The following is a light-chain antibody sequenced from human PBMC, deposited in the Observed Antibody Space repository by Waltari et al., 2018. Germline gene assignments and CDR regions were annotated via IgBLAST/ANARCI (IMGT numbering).Light chain of an antibody. CDR2: DVN. CDR1: TNDLGGYNY. CDR3: CSFTRSSTWV. V-gene: IGLV2-14*03. Sequence: QSALTQPASVSGSPGQSIIISCTGTTNDLGGYNYVSWYQQHPGKAPKLMIYDVNSRPSGVSSRFSGSKSGNTASQIISGLQAEDEADYYCCSFTRSSTWVFGGGTKVTVL. J-gene: IGLJ3*02.